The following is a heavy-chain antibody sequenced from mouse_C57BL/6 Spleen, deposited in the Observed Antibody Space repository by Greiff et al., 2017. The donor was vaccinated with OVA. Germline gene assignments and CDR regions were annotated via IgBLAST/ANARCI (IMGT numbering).Heavy chain of an antibody. Sequence: QVQLKQSGPELVKPGASVKISCKASGYSFTSYYIHWVKQRPGQGLEWIGWIYPGSGNTKYNEKFKGKATLTADTSSSTAYMQLSSLTSEDSAVYYCARMGDYDGFAYWGQGTLVTVSA. CDR1: GYSFTSYY. CDR2: IYPGSGNT. J-gene: IGHJ3*01. CDR3: ARMGDYDGFAY. D-gene: IGHD2-4*01. V-gene: IGHV1-66*01.